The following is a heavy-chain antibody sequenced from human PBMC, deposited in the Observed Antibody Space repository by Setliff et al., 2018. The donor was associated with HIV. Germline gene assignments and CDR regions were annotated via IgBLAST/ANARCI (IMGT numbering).Heavy chain of an antibody. J-gene: IGHJ3*02. V-gene: IGHV3-74*01. CDR2: ISADGSDT. D-gene: IGHD2-15*01. CDR1: GFTFSSYW. CDR3: SLGYCSGGSCYSDPEVAFEI. Sequence: SGGSLRLSCAASGFTFSSYWIHWVRQAPGKGLVWVSRISADGSDTSYADSVKGRFTISRDNAMNTAYLQMNSLRGEDTALYYCSLGYCSGGSCYSDPEVAFEIWGQGTMVTVS.